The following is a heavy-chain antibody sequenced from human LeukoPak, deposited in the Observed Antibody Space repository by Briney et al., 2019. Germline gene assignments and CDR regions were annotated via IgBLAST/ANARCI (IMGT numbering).Heavy chain of an antibody. CDR2: SIPTFGTA. CDR1: GGTFSSYA. CDR3: ARRDCSSTSCYTGIEGYYYYYYYMDV. D-gene: IGHD2-2*02. Sequence: GASVKVSCKASGGTFSSYAISWVRPAPGQGLEWMGGSIPTFGTANYAQKFQGRVTITAEESTSTAEMELSSLRSEDTAVYYCARRDCSSTSCYTGIEGYYYYYYYMDVWGKGPRSPSP. J-gene: IGHJ6*03. V-gene: IGHV1-69*01.